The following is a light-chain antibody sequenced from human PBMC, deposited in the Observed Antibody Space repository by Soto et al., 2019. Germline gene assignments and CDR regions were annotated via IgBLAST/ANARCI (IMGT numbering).Light chain of an antibody. CDR3: CSYAGTYTPV. Sequence: QSVLTQPRSVSGSPVQSVTISCTGTSSDVGTYTYVTWYPQHPGKAPKLIIYDVIKRPSGVPDRFSGSKSGNTASLTISGLHAEDEADYYCCSYAGTYTPVFGTATKLTV. V-gene: IGLV2-11*01. CDR1: SSDVGTYTY. CDR2: DVI. J-gene: IGLJ1*01.